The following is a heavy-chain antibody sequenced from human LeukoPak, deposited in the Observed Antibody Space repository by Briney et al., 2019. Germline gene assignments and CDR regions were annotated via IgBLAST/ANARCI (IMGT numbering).Heavy chain of an antibody. J-gene: IGHJ4*02. D-gene: IGHD5-12*01. Sequence: SAVHVSYQPFGYSFTTYPMHWVGQAPGQIPDRIGWINAGNSNTKYSQKFQGRVTITSDTSASTAYMELSSLRSEDTAVYYCAREHRHSRYVLHPHYWGKGPLVTVSS. CDR3: AREHRHSRYVLHPHY. V-gene: IGHV1-3*01. CDR1: GYSFTTYP. CDR2: INAGNSNT.